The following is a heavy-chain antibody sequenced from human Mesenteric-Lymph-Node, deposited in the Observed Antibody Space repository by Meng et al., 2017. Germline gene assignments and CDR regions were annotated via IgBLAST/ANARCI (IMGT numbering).Heavy chain of an antibody. CDR3: ARGDPETGSTDY. V-gene: IGHV1-2*06. CDR1: GYTFTGYY. D-gene: IGHD1-7*01. J-gene: IGHJ4*02. Sequence: ASVKVSCKASGYTFTGYYMHWVRQAPGQGLEWMGRINPNSGGTNYAREFQGRVTMTTDTSTSTAYMELRSLRSDDTAVYYCARGDPETGSTDYWGQGTLVTVSS. CDR2: INPNSGGT.